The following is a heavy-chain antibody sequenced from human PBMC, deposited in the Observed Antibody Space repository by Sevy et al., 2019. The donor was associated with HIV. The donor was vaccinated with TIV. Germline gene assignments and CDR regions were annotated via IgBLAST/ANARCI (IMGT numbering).Heavy chain of an antibody. Sequence: GGSLRLSCAASGFTFSNAWMSWVRQAPGKGLEWVGRIKSKTDGGTTDYAEPVKGRFTISRDDSKNTLYLQMNSLKTEDTAVYYCTTDDYYDSSGYYAILYYFDYWGQGTLVTVSS. D-gene: IGHD3-22*01. CDR1: GFTFSNAW. J-gene: IGHJ4*02. CDR2: IKSKTDGGTT. CDR3: TTDDYYDSSGYYAILYYFDY. V-gene: IGHV3-15*01.